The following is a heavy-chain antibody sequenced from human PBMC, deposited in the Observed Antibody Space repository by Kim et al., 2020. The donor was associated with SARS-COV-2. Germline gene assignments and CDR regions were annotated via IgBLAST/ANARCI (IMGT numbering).Heavy chain of an antibody. CDR1: GGTFSSYA. V-gene: IGHV1-69*13. Sequence: SVKVSCKASGGTFSSYAISWVRQAPGQGLEWMGGIIPIFGTANYAQKFQGRVTITADESTSTAYMELSSLRSEDTAVYYCARSPRPYCGGDCSLFDIWGQGTMVTVSS. CDR2: IIPIFGTA. D-gene: IGHD2-21*02. CDR3: ARSPRPYCGGDCSLFDI. J-gene: IGHJ3*02.